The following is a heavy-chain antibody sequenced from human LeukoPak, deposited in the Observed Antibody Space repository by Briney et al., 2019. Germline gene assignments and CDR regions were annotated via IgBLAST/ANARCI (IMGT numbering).Heavy chain of an antibody. V-gene: IGHV4-4*07. CDR3: AREADSSGWYDY. CDR1: GGSINDYF. CDR2: IYSSGST. D-gene: IGHD6-19*01. J-gene: IGHJ4*02. Sequence: PSKTLSLTCTVSGGSINDYFWTWIRQSAGKGLEWIGRIYSSGSTNYNPSLKSRVTMSVDTSKNQFSLKLSSVTVADTAVYYCAREADSSGWYDYWGQGTLVTVSS.